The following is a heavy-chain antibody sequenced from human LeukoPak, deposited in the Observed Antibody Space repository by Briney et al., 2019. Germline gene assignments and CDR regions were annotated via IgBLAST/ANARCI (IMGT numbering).Heavy chain of an antibody. CDR3: ARVDLYYDSSGYSQAANDY. V-gene: IGHV1-18*01. CDR2: VSAYNGAT. D-gene: IGHD3-22*01. J-gene: IGHJ4*02. Sequence: EASVKVSCKASGYTFTGYAISWVRQAPGQGLEWMGWVSAYNGATNYAQNFQDRVTMTTDTPTTTAYMELRSLRSDDTAVYYCARVDLYYDSSGYSQAANDYWGQGTLVTVAS. CDR1: GYTFTGYA.